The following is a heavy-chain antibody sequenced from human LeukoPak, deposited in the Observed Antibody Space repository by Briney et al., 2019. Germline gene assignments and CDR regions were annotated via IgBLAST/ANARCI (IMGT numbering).Heavy chain of an antibody. CDR1: GFTFSNYA. J-gene: IGHJ4*02. Sequence: GGSLRLCCAASGFTFSNYAMSWVRQAPGKGLEWVSAITGSGASMNYADSVKGRFTISRDTSKSTVYLQMNSLRDEDTAIYYCARRSGIDKGNFDYWGQGTLVTVSS. CDR3: ARRSGIDKGNFDY. CDR2: ITGSGASM. D-gene: IGHD3-10*01. V-gene: IGHV3-23*01.